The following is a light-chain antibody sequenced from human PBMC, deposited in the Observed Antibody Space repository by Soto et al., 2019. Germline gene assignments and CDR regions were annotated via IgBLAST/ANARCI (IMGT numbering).Light chain of an antibody. V-gene: IGKV3-20*01. Sequence: EIVLTQSPGTLSLSPGERATLSCRASQSVSSSYLAWYQQKPGQAPRLLIYGASTRATGIPARFSGSGTGTDFTLTISSLQSEDFAVYYCQQYSKWLTFGRGTKVDIK. J-gene: IGKJ4*02. CDR3: QQYSKWLT. CDR1: QSVSSSY. CDR2: GAS.